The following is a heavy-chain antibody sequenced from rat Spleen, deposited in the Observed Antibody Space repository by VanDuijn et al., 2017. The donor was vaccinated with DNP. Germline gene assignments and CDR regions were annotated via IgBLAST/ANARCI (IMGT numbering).Heavy chain of an antibody. D-gene: IGHD1-2*01. CDR1: GFTFSAYY. V-gene: IGHV5-7*01. CDR2: IVYDGNPT. CDR3: ASWAPIAPLSTSNY. J-gene: IGHJ2*01. Sequence: EVQLVESGGGLVQPGRSLKLSCAASGFTFSAYYMAWVRQAPKKGLEWVATIVYDGNPTYYRDSVMGRFTISRDNAENTVYLQMSSLRSEDTATYYCASWAPIAPLSTSNYWGQGVMVTVSS.